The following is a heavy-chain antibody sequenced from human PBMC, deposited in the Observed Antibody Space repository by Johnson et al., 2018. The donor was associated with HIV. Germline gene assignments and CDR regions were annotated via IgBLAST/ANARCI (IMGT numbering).Heavy chain of an antibody. CDR3: AKVNRMEQWLAGGGAFDI. CDR1: GFAFSSYA. CDR2: ISYDGRDA. V-gene: IGHV3-30-3*02. Sequence: QVQLVESGGGVVQPGGSLRLSCAASGFAFSSYALHWVRQAPGKGLEWVAVISYDGRDAYYADSVKGRFTSSRDNSKNTLYLQMNSLRAEDTAVYYCAKVNRMEQWLAGGGAFDIWGQGTMVTVSS. J-gene: IGHJ3*02. D-gene: IGHD6-19*01.